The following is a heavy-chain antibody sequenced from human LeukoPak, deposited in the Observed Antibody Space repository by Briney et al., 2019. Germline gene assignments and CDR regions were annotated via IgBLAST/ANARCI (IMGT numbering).Heavy chain of an antibody. CDR1: GFTVSSSN. J-gene: IGHJ4*02. CDR2: IYSGGST. CDR3: ARDPNSSGWYSDFDY. V-gene: IGHV3-53*05. Sequence: PGGSLRLSCAASGFTVSSSNMNWVRQAPGKGLEWISVIYSGGSTHYADSVKSRFTISRDNSKNTLYLQMNSLRAEDTAVYYCARDPNSSGWYSDFDYWGQGTLVTVSS. D-gene: IGHD6-19*01.